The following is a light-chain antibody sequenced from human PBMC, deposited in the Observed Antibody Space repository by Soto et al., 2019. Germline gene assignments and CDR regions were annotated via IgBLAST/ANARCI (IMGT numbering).Light chain of an antibody. CDR1: QSISRW. CDR2: DVS. V-gene: IGKV1-5*01. Sequence: DIQLTQSPSTLAAFVGDRVPITCRASQSISRWLAWYQQKPGTAPKLLIHDVSSLESGVSSRFSGSGSGTEFTLTISSLQPDDFATYYCQQYNSSSTFGQGTKVDNK. J-gene: IGKJ1*01. CDR3: QQYNSSST.